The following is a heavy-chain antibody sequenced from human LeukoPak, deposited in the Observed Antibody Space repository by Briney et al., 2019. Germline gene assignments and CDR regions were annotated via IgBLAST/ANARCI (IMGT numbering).Heavy chain of an antibody. J-gene: IGHJ4*02. CDR3: ARDRGYSYGYYFDY. Sequence: SETLSLTCTVSGGSISSGSYYWSWIRQPAGKGLEWIGRIYTSGSTNYNPSLKSRVTISVDTSKNQFSLKLSSVTAADTAVYYCARDRGYSYGYYFDYWGQGTPVTVSS. CDR1: GGSISSGSYY. D-gene: IGHD5-18*01. CDR2: IYTSGST. V-gene: IGHV4-61*02.